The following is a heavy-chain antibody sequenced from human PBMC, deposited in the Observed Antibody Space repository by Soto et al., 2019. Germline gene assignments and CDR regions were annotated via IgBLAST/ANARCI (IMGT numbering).Heavy chain of an antibody. Sequence: ASVKVSCKASGDTFTSYGSSWVRQAPGQGLEWMGLISAYNGNTNYAQKLQGRVTMTTDTSTSTADMELRSLRSDDTAVYYCARVPKLWFGELRVNWFDPSAQGTLVPVSS. J-gene: IGHJ5*02. D-gene: IGHD3-10*01. CDR2: ISAYNGNT. CDR3: ARVPKLWFGELRVNWFDP. V-gene: IGHV1-18*01. CDR1: GDTFTSYG.